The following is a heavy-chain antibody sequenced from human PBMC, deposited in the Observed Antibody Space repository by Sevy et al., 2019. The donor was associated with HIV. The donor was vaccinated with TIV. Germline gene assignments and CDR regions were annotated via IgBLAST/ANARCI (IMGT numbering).Heavy chain of an antibody. CDR1: GFSVSNSY. Sequence: GGSLRLSCAASGFSVSNSYMSWVRQAPGKGLQWVSVIYSGDSTYYTDSVKGRSTISRDNSKNTLYLQMNSLRAEDTAVYYCARLSVYYYDSSGYYTTGHAFDIWGQGTMVTVSS. D-gene: IGHD3-22*01. CDR3: ARLSVYYYDSSGYYTTGHAFDI. CDR2: IYSGDST. J-gene: IGHJ3*02. V-gene: IGHV3-53*01.